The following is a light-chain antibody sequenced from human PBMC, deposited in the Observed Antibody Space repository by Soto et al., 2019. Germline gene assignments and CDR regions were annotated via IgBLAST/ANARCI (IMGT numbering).Light chain of an antibody. Sequence: EIVMTQSPATLSVSPGERATLSCRASQSVSSNLAWYQHKPGQAPRLLIYGASTGATGIPARFSGSGSVTEFTLTISSLQSEDFAVYYCQQYNNWPWTVGQGTKVEIK. CDR2: GAS. CDR3: QQYNNWPWT. J-gene: IGKJ1*01. CDR1: QSVSSN. V-gene: IGKV3-15*01.